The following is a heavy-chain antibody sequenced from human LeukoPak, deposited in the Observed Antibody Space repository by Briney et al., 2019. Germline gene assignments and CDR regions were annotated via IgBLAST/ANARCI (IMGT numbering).Heavy chain of an antibody. CDR1: GFTVSSNY. CDR3: AKDVKSGGVWDIDH. J-gene: IGHJ4*02. CDR2: ISGSGGST. D-gene: IGHD3-16*01. Sequence: GGSLRLSCAASGFTVSSNYMSWVRQAPGKGLEWVSAISGSGGSTYYADSVKGRFTISRDNSKNTLYLQMNSLRAEDTAVYYCAKDVKSGGVWDIDHWGQGTLVTVSS. V-gene: IGHV3-23*01.